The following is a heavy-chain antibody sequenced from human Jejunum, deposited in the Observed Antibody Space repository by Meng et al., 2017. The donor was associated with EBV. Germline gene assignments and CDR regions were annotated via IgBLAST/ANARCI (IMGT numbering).Heavy chain of an antibody. Sequence: LPACGPGFVKPLGPLSLTCAVSGGSISSSNWWSWVRQPPGKGPEWIGEIFHIGTTNYNPTLKSRVTMSVDKSKNHFSLKLTSVTAADTAVYYCARDGGPSGSYAYWFDPWGQGTLVTVSS. CDR3: ARDGGPSGSYAYWFDP. CDR2: IFHIGTT. J-gene: IGHJ5*01. V-gene: IGHV4-4*02. CDR1: GGSISSSNW. D-gene: IGHD1-26*01.